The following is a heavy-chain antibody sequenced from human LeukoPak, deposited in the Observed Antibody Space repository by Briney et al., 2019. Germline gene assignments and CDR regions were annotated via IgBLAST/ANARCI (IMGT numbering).Heavy chain of an antibody. CDR2: MNPYTHKT. CDR3: ARAPSPYYYDSSAYYSDY. J-gene: IGHJ4*02. Sequence: ASVKVSCKTSGYTFTSFDINWVRQATGQGLEWLGWMNPYTHKTGYAQKFQGRVTFTGDTSIRTAYMEVSNLTSEDTAVYYCARAPSPYYYDSSAYYSDYWGQGTLVTVSS. V-gene: IGHV1-8*03. CDR1: GYTFTSFD. D-gene: IGHD3-22*01.